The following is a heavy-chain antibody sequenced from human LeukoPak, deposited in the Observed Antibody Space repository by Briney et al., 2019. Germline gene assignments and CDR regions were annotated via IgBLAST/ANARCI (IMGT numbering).Heavy chain of an antibody. CDR2: ISYDGSNK. Sequence: PGGSLRLSCAASGFTFSCYGMHWVRQAPGKGLEWVAVISYDGSNKYYADSVKGRFTISRDNSKNTLYLQMNSLRAEDTAVYCCAKSSIGPPFYGMDVWGQGTTVTVSS. J-gene: IGHJ6*02. CDR3: AKSSIGPPFYGMDV. D-gene: IGHD2/OR15-2a*01. V-gene: IGHV3-30*18. CDR1: GFTFSCYG.